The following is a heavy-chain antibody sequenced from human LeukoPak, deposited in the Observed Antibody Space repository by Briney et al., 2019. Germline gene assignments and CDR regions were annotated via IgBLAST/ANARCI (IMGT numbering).Heavy chain of an antibody. J-gene: IGHJ4*02. Sequence: PSETLSLTCTVSGGSISSYYWSWIRQPPGKGLEWIGYIYYSGSTNYNPSLKSRVTISVDTSKNQFSLKLSSVTAADTAVYYCARHAYGSGSYSLYYFDYWGQGTLVTVSS. V-gene: IGHV4-59*08. CDR3: ARHAYGSGSYSLYYFDY. D-gene: IGHD3-10*01. CDR2: IYYSGST. CDR1: GGSISSYY.